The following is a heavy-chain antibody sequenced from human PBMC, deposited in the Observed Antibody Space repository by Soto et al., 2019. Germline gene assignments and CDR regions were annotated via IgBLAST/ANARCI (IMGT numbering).Heavy chain of an antibody. D-gene: IGHD1-26*01. J-gene: IGHJ4*02. CDR2: ISYDGSNK. CDR3: ARDKVGAIFDY. V-gene: IGHV3-30-3*01. Sequence: QVQLVESGGGVVQPGRSLRLSCAASGFTFSSYAMHWVRQAPGKGLEWVAVISYDGSNKYYADSVKGRFTISRDNSKNTLYLQMNSLRAEDTDVYYCARDKVGAIFDYWGQGTLFTVSS. CDR1: GFTFSSYA.